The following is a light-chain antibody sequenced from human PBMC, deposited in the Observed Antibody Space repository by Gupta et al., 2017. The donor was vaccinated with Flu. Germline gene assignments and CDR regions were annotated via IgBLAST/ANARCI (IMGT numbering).Light chain of an antibody. J-gene: IGKJ4*01. CDR2: WAS. V-gene: IGKV4-1*01. CDR1: QSVLYSSNNKNY. Sequence: DIVMTQSPDSLVVALGERATINCKSSQSVLYSSNNKNYLAWYQQKPRQPPKLLIYWASTRESGAPDRFSGSGSGTDFTLTISSLQAEDVAVYYCQQYYDTPLTFGGGTKVEIK. CDR3: QQYYDTPLT.